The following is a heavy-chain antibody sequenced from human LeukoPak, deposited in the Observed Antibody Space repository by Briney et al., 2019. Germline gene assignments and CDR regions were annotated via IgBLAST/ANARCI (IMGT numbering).Heavy chain of an antibody. D-gene: IGHD2-2*02. CDR2: IGGYNGNT. CDR1: GYNFSNYG. CDR3: ARDRSLYTSMLDS. J-gene: IGHJ4*02. Sequence: ASVKVSCKASGYNFSNYGISWVRQAPGQGLEWMGWIGGYNGNTNYAQKLQGRVTMTTDTSTTTAYMELRSVRSDDTAVYYCARDRSLYTSMLDSWGQGTLVTVSS. V-gene: IGHV1-18*01.